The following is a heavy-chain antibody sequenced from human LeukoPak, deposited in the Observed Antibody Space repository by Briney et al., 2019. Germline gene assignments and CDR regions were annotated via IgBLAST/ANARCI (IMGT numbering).Heavy chain of an antibody. Sequence: GGSLRLSCAASGFTFNNYAMGWVRQPPGKGLKWLSAIDGVGDATKYADSVKGRFTISRDNAKNSLYLQMNSLRAEDTAVYYCARDRSDYYDSSGYYPARIQHWGQGTLVTVSS. J-gene: IGHJ1*01. CDR3: ARDRSDYYDSSGYYPARIQH. CDR1: GFTFNNYA. V-gene: IGHV3-23*01. D-gene: IGHD3-22*01. CDR2: IDGVGDAT.